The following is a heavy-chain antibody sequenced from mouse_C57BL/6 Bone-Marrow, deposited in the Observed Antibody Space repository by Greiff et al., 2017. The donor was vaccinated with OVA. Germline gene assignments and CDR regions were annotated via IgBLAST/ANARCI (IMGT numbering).Heavy chain of an antibody. V-gene: IGHV1-76*01. CDR1: GYTFTDYY. J-gene: IGHJ1*03. CDR2: IYPGSGNT. CDR3: ARERRGWYFDV. Sequence: VQVVESGAELVRPGASVKLSCKASGYTFTDYYINWVKQRPGQGLEWIARIYPGSGNTYYNEKFKGKATLTAEKSSSTAYMQLSSLTSEDSAVYFCARERRGWYFDVWGTGTTVTVSS.